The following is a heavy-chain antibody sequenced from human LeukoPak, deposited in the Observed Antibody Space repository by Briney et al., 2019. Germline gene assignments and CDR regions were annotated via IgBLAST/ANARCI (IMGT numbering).Heavy chain of an antibody. CDR3: ARAGSVVRYFDWLSP. J-gene: IGHJ5*02. CDR1: GGSISSGDYY. D-gene: IGHD3-9*01. V-gene: IGHV4-30-4*01. CDR2: IYYSGST. Sequence: PSETLSLTCTVSGGSISSGDYYWSWIRQPPGKGLEWIGYIYYSGSTYYNPSLKSRVTISVDTSKNQFSLKLSSVTAADTAVYYCARAGSVVRYFDWLSPWGQGTLVTVSS.